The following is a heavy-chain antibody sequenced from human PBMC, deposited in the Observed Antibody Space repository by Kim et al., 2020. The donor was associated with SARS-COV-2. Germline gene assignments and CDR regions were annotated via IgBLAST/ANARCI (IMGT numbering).Heavy chain of an antibody. J-gene: IGHJ5*02. D-gene: IGHD2-2*01. CDR3: ARVICSSTSCYVHWFDP. V-gene: IGHV4-31*02. Sequence: LKDRVTRSVDTSKNQFSLKLGSVTAADTAVYYCARVICSSTSCYVHWFDPWGQGTLVTVSS.